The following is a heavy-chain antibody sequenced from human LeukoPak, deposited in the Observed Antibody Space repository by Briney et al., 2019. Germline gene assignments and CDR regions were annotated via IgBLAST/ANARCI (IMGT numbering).Heavy chain of an antibody. J-gene: IGHJ3*02. V-gene: IGHV4-59*01. CDR2: IYYSGST. D-gene: IGHD3-10*01. CDR1: GGSISSYY. CDR3: ARARGVRRYDAFDI. Sequence: SETLSLTCTVSGGSISSYYWSWIRQPPGKGLEWIGYIYYSGSTNYNPSLESRVTISVDTSKNQFSLKLSSVTAADTAVYYCARARGVRRYDAFDIWGQGTMVTVSS.